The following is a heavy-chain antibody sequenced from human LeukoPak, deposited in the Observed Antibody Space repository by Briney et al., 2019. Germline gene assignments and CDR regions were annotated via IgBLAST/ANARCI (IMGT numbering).Heavy chain of an antibody. D-gene: IGHD2-2*01. V-gene: IGHV3-21*04. CDR1: GFTFSSYS. J-gene: IGHJ4*02. Sequence: GGSLRLSCAASGFTFSSYSMNWVRQAPGKGLEWVSSISSSSSYIYYADSVKGRFTISRDNAKNSLYLQMNSLRAEDTAVYYCAKDEVAFNMWSTSCLFDYWGQGTLVTVSS. CDR2: ISSSSSYI. CDR3: AKDEVAFNMWSTSCLFDY.